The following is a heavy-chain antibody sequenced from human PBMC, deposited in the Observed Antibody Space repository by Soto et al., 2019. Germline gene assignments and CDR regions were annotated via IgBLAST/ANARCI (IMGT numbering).Heavy chain of an antibody. Sequence: QVQLLQSGDEVRKPGSSVKVSCKASGYIFVNYGIAWVRQAPGQGLEWMGWLSPYSGNTHYASKVQGRLTMTTDTSTSTAYMDMGSMTSDDTAVYYCAMVDNYVTPPPQDVWGQGTTVTVSS. CDR2: LSPYSGNT. J-gene: IGHJ6*02. V-gene: IGHV1-18*01. CDR1: GYIFVNYG. D-gene: IGHD3-16*01. CDR3: AMVDNYVTPPPQDV.